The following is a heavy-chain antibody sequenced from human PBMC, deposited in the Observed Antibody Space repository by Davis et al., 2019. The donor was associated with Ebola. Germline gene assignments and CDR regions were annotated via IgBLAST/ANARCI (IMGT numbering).Heavy chain of an antibody. Sequence: GESLKISCAASGFTFASYAMSWVRQAPGKGLEWVANIDQDGSEKNYVDSVKGRFAISRDNAKNSLYLQMNSLRAEDTAVYYCAREGGYWGQGTLVTVSS. V-gene: IGHV3-7*01. D-gene: IGHD3-16*01. J-gene: IGHJ4*02. CDR1: GFTFASYA. CDR2: IDQDGSEK. CDR3: AREGGY.